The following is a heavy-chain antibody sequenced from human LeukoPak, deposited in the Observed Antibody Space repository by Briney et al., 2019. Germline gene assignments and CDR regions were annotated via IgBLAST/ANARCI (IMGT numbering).Heavy chain of an antibody. D-gene: IGHD4-17*01. CDR1: GGSFNSYY. J-gene: IGHJ4*02. V-gene: IGHV4-59*01. Sequence: PSETLSLPCTVSGGSFNSYYWTWIRQPPGKGLECIGYVYYTGSTYYNPSLKSRVTISVDTSKNQFSLKLNSVTAADTAVYYCARDSATVTTRHFNYWGQGTLVTVSS. CDR3: ARDSATVTTRHFNY. CDR2: VYYTGST.